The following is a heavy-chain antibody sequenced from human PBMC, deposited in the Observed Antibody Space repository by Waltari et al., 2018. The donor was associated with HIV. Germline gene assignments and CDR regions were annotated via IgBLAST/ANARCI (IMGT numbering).Heavy chain of an antibody. D-gene: IGHD4-17*01. Sequence: QVQLVQSGAEVKKPGSSVKVSCKASGGTFSSYAISWVRQAPGQGLEWMGGIIPIFGTANYAQKFQGRVTITADESTSTAYMELSSLRSEDTAVYYCARGYYGDDNVYYYYGMDVWGQGTTVTVSS. CDR1: GGTFSSYA. CDR2: IIPIFGTA. CDR3: ARGYYGDDNVYYYYGMDV. V-gene: IGHV1-69*01. J-gene: IGHJ6*02.